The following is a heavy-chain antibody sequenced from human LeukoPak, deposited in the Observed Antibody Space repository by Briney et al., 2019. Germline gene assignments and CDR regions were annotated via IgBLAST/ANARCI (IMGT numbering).Heavy chain of an antibody. J-gene: IGHJ4*02. D-gene: IGHD5-24*01. V-gene: IGHV3-21*04. CDR3: AKSGYNRFDY. Sequence: GGSLRLSCAASGFTFSSYSMNWVRPAPGKGLEWVSSISSSSSYIYYADSVNGRFTISRDNAKNSLYLQMNSLRAEDTAVYYCAKSGYNRFDYWGQGTLVTVSS. CDR2: ISSSSSYI. CDR1: GFTFSSYS.